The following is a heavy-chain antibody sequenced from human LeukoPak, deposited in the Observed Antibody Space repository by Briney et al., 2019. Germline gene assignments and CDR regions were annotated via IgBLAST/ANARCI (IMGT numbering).Heavy chain of an antibody. CDR2: IYYSGST. CDR3: ASGKGYSYGYYAFDI. D-gene: IGHD5-18*01. V-gene: IGHV4-59*01. CDR1: GGSLSSYY. Sequence: PAETLSLTCTVSGGSLSSYYWSWLRQPPGKGLEWIGYIYYSGSTNYNPSLKSRGTISVDTSKNQFSLKLSSVTAADTAVYYCASGKGYSYGYYAFDIWGQGTMVTVSS. J-gene: IGHJ3*02.